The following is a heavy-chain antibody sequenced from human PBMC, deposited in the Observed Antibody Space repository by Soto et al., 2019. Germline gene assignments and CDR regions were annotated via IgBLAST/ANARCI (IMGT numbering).Heavy chain of an antibody. D-gene: IGHD6-25*01. V-gene: IGHV3-48*01. J-gene: IGHJ6*03. CDR2: ISSSSSTI. CDR1: GFTFSSYS. Sequence: GGSLRLSCAASGFTFSSYSMNWVRQAPGKGLEWVSYISSSSSTIYYAASVKGRFTISRDNAKNSLYLQMNSLRAEDTAVYYCARTSGSYYYYYMDVWGKGTTVTVSS. CDR3: ARTSGSYYYYYMDV.